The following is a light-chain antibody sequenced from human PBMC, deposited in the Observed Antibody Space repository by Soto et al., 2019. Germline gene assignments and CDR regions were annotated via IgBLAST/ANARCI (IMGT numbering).Light chain of an antibody. CDR3: GVYRCTSTGV. V-gene: IGLV2-18*01. CDR1: IDDVTAYYR. Sequence: QSVLTQPPSVSGSPGQTVTISRSRTIDDVTAYYRVSWYKQTPCTAPKLMIYSVSNRPSGVPDRFSGSRCGSAADLSISGLQAEDEGDYYCGVYRCTSTGVFGTGTNVTVL. J-gene: IGLJ1*01. CDR2: SVS.